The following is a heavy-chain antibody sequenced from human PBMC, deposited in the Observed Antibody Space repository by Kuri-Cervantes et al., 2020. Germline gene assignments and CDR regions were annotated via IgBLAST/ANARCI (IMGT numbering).Heavy chain of an antibody. J-gene: IGHJ5*02. Sequence: SETLSLTCTVPGGSISSSSYYWGWIRQPPGKGLEWIGSIYYSGGTYYNPSLKSRVTTSVDTSKNQFSLKLSSVTAADTAVYYCARALDYGDYVGGWFDPWGQGTLVTVSS. CDR2: IYYSGGT. CDR3: ARALDYGDYVGGWFDP. D-gene: IGHD4-17*01. V-gene: IGHV4-39*07. CDR1: GGSISSSSYY.